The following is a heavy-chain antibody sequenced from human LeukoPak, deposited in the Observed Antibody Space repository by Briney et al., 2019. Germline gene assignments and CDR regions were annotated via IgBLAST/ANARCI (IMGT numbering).Heavy chain of an antibody. J-gene: IGHJ4*02. CDR3: AKDPGITDFDY. Sequence: GGYLRLSCAASGLTFSSYAMSWVRQAPGKGLERVSAISGSGGSTYYADSVKGRFTISRDNSKNTLCLQMNSLRAEDTAVYYCAKDPGITDFDYWGQGTLVTVSS. V-gene: IGHV3-23*01. CDR1: GLTFSSYA. CDR2: ISGSGGST. D-gene: IGHD1-14*01.